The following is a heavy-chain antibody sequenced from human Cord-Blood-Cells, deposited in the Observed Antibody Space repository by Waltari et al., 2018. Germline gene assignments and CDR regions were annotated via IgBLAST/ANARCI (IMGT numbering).Heavy chain of an antibody. J-gene: IGHJ3*02. D-gene: IGHD1-26*01. CDR3: ASSSVGATPHDAFDI. Sequence: VAVIWYDGSNKYYADSVKGRFTISRDNSKNTLYLQMNSLRAEDTAVYYCASSSVGATPHDAFDIWGQGTMVTVSS. V-gene: IGHV3-33*01. CDR2: IWYDGSNK.